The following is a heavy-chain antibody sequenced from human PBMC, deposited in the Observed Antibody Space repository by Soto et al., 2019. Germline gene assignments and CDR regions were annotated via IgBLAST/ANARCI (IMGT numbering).Heavy chain of an antibody. D-gene: IGHD3-22*01. V-gene: IGHV3-7*01. CDR2: IKQDGSEK. Sequence: PGGSLRLSXAASGFTFSSYWMSWVRQAPGKGLEWVANIKQDGSEKYYVDSVKGRFTISRDNAKNSLYLQMNSLRAEDTAVYYCARDHRYYYDSSGRTTEYFQHWGQGTLVTVSS. CDR1: GFTFSSYW. CDR3: ARDHRYYYDSSGRTTEYFQH. J-gene: IGHJ1*01.